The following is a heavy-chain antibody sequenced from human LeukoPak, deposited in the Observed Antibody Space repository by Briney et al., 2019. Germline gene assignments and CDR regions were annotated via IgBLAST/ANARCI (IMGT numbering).Heavy chain of an antibody. J-gene: IGHJ6*03. Sequence: PSETLSLTCTVSGGSMRSYYWSWIRQPPGKGLEWIGYIYTSGSTNYNPSLKSRVTISLDTSKNQFSLKLSSVTAADTALYYCARQVIEAGRPGFYYYMDVWGKGTTVTVSS. CDR3: ARQVIEAGRPGFYYYMDV. V-gene: IGHV4-4*09. D-gene: IGHD6-6*01. CDR2: IYTSGST. CDR1: GGSMRSYY.